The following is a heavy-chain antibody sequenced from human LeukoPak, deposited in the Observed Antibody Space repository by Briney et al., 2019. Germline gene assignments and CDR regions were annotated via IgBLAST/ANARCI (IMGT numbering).Heavy chain of an antibody. CDR2: INHSGST. V-gene: IGHV4-39*07. Sequence: SETLSLTCTVSGDSISSSNYYWSWIRQPPGKGLEWIGEINHSGSTNYNPSLKSRVTISVDTSKNQFSLKLSSVTAADTAVYYCASFGPVDYWGQGTLVTVSS. CDR1: GDSISSSNYY. J-gene: IGHJ4*02. CDR3: ASFGPVDY. D-gene: IGHD3-16*01.